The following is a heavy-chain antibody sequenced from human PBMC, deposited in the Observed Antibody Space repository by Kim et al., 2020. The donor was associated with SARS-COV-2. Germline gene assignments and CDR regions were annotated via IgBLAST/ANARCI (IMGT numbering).Heavy chain of an antibody. V-gene: IGHV3-21*01. J-gene: IGHJ4*02. D-gene: IGHD5-18*01. Sequence: YADSVKGRFTISRDNAKNSLYLQMNSLRAEDTAVYYCARVHLDTAMAFDYWGQGTLVTVSS. CDR3: ARVHLDTAMAFDY.